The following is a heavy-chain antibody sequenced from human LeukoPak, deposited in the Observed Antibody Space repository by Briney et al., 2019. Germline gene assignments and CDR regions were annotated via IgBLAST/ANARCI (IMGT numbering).Heavy chain of an antibody. V-gene: IGHV4-39*07. CDR1: GGSISSSSYY. CDR2: INHSGST. Sequence: PSETLSLTCIVSGGSISSSSYYWGWIRQPPGKGLEWIGEINHSGSTNYNPSLKSRVTISVDTSKNQFSLKLSSVTAADTAVYYCARDRIAVADPPNWFDPWGQGTLVTVSS. CDR3: ARDRIAVADPPNWFDP. D-gene: IGHD6-19*01. J-gene: IGHJ5*02.